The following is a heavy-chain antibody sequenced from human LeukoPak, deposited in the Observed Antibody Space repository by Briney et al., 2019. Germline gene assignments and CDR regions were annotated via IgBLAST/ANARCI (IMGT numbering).Heavy chain of an antibody. CDR3: ARGYGGAAAVINFDY. CDR2: INPNSGGT. V-gene: IGHV1-2*02. J-gene: IGHJ4*02. CDR1: GYTFTGYY. D-gene: IGHD6-13*01. Sequence: ASVKVSCTASGYTFTGYYMHWVRQAPGQGLEWMGWINPNSGGTNYAQKFQGRVTMTRDTSISTAYMELSSLRSDDTAVFYCARGYGGAAAVINFDYWGQGTLVTVSS.